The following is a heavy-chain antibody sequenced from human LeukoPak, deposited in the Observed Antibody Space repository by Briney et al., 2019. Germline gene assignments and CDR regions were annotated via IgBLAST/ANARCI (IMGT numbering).Heavy chain of an antibody. V-gene: IGHV3-74*01. J-gene: IGHJ4*02. D-gene: IGHD2-8*01. CDR1: GFTFSSYW. CDR2: INGDATAT. Sequence: GGSLRLSCAVSGFTFSSYWMSWVRQAPGKGLMWVAQINGDATATNYAGSVKGRFTISRDNAKNTVHLQMSALTAEDTAVYYCARDKWWGASDHWGQGSLVTVSS. CDR3: ARDKWWGASDH.